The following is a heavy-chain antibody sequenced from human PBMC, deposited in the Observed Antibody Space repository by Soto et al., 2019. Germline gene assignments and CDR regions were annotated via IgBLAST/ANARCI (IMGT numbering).Heavy chain of an antibody. CDR3: ARGVYHFDY. CDR2: IKEDGGEK. V-gene: IGHV3-7*04. D-gene: IGHD6-6*01. CDR1: GFTFSSSW. Sequence: GGSLRLSCVASGFTFSSSWMSWVRQAPGKGLEWVANIKEDGGEKYFVDYVKGRFTISRDNAKNSLYLQMDSLRAEDTAMYYCARGVYHFDYWGQGTLVTVSS. J-gene: IGHJ4*02.